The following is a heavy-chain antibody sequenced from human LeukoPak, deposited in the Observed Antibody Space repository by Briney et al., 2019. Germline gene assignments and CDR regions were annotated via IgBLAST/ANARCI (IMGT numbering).Heavy chain of an antibody. CDR1: GGSFSGSY. D-gene: IGHD6-13*01. J-gene: IGHJ4*02. Sequence: SETLSLTCAVHGGSFSGSYWSWIRQTPGKGLVWIGEINHTGSTNYNLSLKSRATISVDMSKNQFSLKVSSVTAADTAVYYCARTTYVAAAGMFDYWGQGTLVTVSS. CDR2: INHTGST. CDR3: ARTTYVAAAGMFDY. V-gene: IGHV4-34*01.